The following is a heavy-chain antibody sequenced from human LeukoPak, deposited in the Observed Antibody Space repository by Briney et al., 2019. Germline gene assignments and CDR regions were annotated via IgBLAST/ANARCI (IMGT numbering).Heavy chain of an antibody. CDR2: IYYSGST. J-gene: IGHJ4*02. CDR3: ARDAIAASNFDY. Sequence: EASETLSLTCTVSGGSISSSSYYWGWIRQPPGKGLEWIGSIYYSGSTYYNPSLKSRVTTSVDTSKNQFSLKLSSVTAADTAVYYCARDAIAASNFDYWGQGTLVTVSS. V-gene: IGHV4-39*07. CDR1: GGSISSSSYY. D-gene: IGHD6-6*01.